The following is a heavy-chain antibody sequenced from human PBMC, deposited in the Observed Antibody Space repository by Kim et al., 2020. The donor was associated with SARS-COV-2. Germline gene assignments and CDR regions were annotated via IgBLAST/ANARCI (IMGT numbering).Heavy chain of an antibody. CDR3: ARCRRSGLYYIDF. Sequence: SETLSLTCTVSGDSISTSSDYWGWIRQPPGKGLEWIGSVYSSGSTYYNPSLKSRVTVSVDTSKSQFSLGLTSVTATDTAVYYCARCRRSGLYYIDFWGQGTQVTVSS. CDR1: GDSISTSSDY. CDR2: VYSSGST. J-gene: IGHJ4*02. V-gene: IGHV4-39*01. D-gene: IGHD6-19*01.